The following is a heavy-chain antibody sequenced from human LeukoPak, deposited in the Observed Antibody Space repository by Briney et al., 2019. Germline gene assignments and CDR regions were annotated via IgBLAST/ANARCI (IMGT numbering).Heavy chain of an antibody. J-gene: IGHJ5*02. CDR1: GYTFTSYD. D-gene: IGHD5-18*01. V-gene: IGHV1-8*01. CDR3: ARGRQLYSYGYDWFDP. CDR2: MSPNSGDT. Sequence: ASVKVSCKASGYTFTSYDINWVRQATGQGLEWMGWMSPNSGDTGYAQKFQGRVTMTRNTSISTAYMELSSLRSEDTAVYYCARGRQLYSYGYDWFDPWGQGTLVTVSS.